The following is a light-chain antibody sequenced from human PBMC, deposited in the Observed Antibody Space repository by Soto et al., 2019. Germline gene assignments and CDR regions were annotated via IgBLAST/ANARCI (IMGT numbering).Light chain of an antibody. J-gene: IGLJ1*01. Sequence: QSVLTQPPSVSGAPGQWVTISCTGSSSNFGAGFDVHWYQQLPGTAPKLLIYGITNRPSGVPDRFSGSKSGTSASLAITGLQAEYEAVYYCQSYDRSLSGYVFGTGTKLTVL. CDR2: GIT. CDR1: SSNFGAGFD. CDR3: QSYDRSLSGYV. V-gene: IGLV1-40*01.